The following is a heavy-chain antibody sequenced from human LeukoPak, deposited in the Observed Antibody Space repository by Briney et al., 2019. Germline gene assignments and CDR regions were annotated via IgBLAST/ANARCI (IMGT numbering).Heavy chain of an antibody. Sequence: GGSLRLSCAASGFTFSSYGMHWVRQAPGKGLEWVAVIWYDGSNKYYADSVKGRFTISRDNSKNTLYLQMNSLRAEDTAVYYCARATGSSGYSNYGMDVWGQGTTVTVSS. CDR1: GFTFSSYG. J-gene: IGHJ6*02. V-gene: IGHV3-33*01. CDR2: IWYDGSNK. D-gene: IGHD3-22*01. CDR3: ARATGSSGYSNYGMDV.